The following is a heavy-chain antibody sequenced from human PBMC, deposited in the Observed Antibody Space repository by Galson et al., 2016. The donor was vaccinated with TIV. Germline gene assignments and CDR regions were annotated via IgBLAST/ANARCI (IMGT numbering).Heavy chain of an antibody. Sequence: TLSLTCNVSGGSVSSGGFYWSWIRQHPGKGLEWIGYIYNSGSTYYNPSLKSRVTISVATSKNEFSLKLSSVTAADTAVYYCARWADTGSYYQYFHHWGQGTLVSVSS. CDR3: ARWADTGSYYQYFHH. CDR2: IYNSGST. J-gene: IGHJ1*01. CDR1: GGSVSSGGFY. V-gene: IGHV4-31*03. D-gene: IGHD1-26*01.